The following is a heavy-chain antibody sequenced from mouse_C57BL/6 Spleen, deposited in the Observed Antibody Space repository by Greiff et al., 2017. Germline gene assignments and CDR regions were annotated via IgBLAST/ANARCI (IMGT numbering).Heavy chain of an antibody. CDR1: GFTFSDYG. CDR3: ARHDYLDY. V-gene: IGHV5-17*01. J-gene: IGHJ2*01. D-gene: IGHD1-1*02. Sequence: EVQRVESGGGLVKPGGSLTLSCAASGFTFSDYGMHWVRQAPEKGLEWVAYISSGSSTIYYADTVKGRFTISRDNAKNTLFLQMTSLRSEDTAMYYCARHDYLDYWGQGTTLTVSS. CDR2: ISSGSSTI.